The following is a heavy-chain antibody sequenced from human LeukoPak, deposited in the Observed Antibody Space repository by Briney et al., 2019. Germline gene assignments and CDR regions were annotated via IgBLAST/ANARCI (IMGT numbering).Heavy chain of an antibody. CDR3: ARDRGYSGYDYTYFDY. CDR2: ISSTGSTI. D-gene: IGHD5-12*01. CDR1: GFTFSIYS. V-gene: IGHV3-48*01. Sequence: GGSLRLSCAASGFTFSIYSMNWVRQAPGKGLEWVSYISSTGSTIDYAESVKGRFTISRDNAKNSLYLQMNSLRAEDTAVYYCARDRGYSGYDYTYFDYWGQGTLATVSS. J-gene: IGHJ4*02.